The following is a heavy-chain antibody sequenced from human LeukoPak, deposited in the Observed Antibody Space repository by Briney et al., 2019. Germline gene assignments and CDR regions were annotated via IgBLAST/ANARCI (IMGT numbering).Heavy chain of an antibody. J-gene: IGHJ4*02. V-gene: IGHV4-38-2*01. CDR1: GYSMRSGYY. CDR2: IYHSGST. CDR3: ASGSYSYGYNY. D-gene: IGHD5-18*01. Sequence: SETLSLTCAVSGYSMRSGYYWDWIRQPPGKGLEWIGSIYHSGSTYYNPSLKSRVTISVDTSKNQFSLNLSSVTAADTAVYYCASGSYSYGYNYWGQGNLVTVSS.